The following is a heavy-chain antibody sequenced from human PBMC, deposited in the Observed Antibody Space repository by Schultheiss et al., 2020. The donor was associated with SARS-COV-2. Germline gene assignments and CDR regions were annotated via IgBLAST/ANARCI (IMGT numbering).Heavy chain of an antibody. V-gene: IGHV4-34*01. D-gene: IGHD5-24*01. CDR1: GGSFSGYY. CDR2: INHSGST. Sequence: GSLRLSCAVYGGSFSGYYWSWIRQPPGKGLEWIGEINHSGSTNYNPSLKSRVTISVDTSKNQFSLKLSSVTAADTAVYYCARDPNQLSAFDIWGQGTMVTVS. CDR3: ARDPNQLSAFDI. J-gene: IGHJ3*02.